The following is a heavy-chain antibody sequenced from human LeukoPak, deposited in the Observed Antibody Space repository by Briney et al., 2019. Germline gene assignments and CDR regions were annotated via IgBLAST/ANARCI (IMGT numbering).Heavy chain of an antibody. CDR1: GFTFSSYA. D-gene: IGHD3-22*01. CDR3: AKDSRGYQDYFDY. CDR2: ISGSGRST. V-gene: IGHV3-23*01. Sequence: GGSLRLSCATSGFTFSSYAISWVRQAPGKGLEWVSLISGSGRSTYYAASVKGRFTISRDNSKNTLYLQMNSLRAEDTAVYYCAKDSRGYQDYFDYWGQGTLVTVSS. J-gene: IGHJ4*02.